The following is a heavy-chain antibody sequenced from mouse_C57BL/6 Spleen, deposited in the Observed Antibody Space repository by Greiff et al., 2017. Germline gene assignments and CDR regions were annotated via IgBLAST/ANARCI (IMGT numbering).Heavy chain of an antibody. V-gene: IGHV1-82*01. CDR1: GYAFSSSW. D-gene: IGHD1-1*01. CDR3: ARGTDGGSTH. CDR2: IYPGDGDT. J-gene: IGHJ2*01. Sequence: QVQLKESGPELVKPGASVKISCKASGYAFSSSWMNWVKQRPGKGLEWIGRIYPGDGDTNYNGKFKGKATLTADKSSSTAYMQLSSLTSEDSAVYFCARGTDGGSTHWGQGTTLTVSS.